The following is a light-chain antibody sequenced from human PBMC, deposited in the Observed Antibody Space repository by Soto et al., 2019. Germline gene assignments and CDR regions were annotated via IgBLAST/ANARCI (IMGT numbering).Light chain of an antibody. CDR2: GAA. CDR3: QQYRMSPNT. J-gene: IGKJ5*01. CDR1: QSVSSK. V-gene: IGKV3-15*01. Sequence: EIVMTHSPATLSVYPWEVATLSCRASQSVSSKLAWYQQKPGQAPRLLIYGAATRATGIPARFSGSGSGTEFTLTISSLQSEDFAVYYCQQYRMSPNTFGQGTRLEIK.